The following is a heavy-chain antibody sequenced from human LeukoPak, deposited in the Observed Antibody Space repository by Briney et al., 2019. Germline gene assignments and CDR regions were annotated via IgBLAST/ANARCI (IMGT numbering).Heavy chain of an antibody. CDR3: VRKGEWGVARGALDY. Sequence: GGSLRLSCAVSGFTFSIYEMNWVRQAPGKGLEWLSYISSSGSTRYYADSVKDRFTISRDNAKNSLYLQMSSLRAEDTAVYYCVRKGEWGVARGALDYWGLGTLVTVSS. D-gene: IGHD3-10*01. J-gene: IGHJ4*02. CDR2: ISSSGSTR. CDR1: GFTFSIYE. V-gene: IGHV3-48*03.